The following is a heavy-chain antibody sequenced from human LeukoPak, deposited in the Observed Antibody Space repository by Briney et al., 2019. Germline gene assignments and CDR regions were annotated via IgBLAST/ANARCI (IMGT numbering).Heavy chain of an antibody. CDR2: SGSSRSGTI. CDR3: ATAYCSSTSCYKWGAYYYYYMDV. V-gene: IGHV3-48*01. Sequence: GGSLRLSCAASGFTFSNYSMNWVRQAPGKGLEWVSYSGSSRSGTIYYADSVRGRFTISRDNAKNSLYLQMNSLRAEDTAVYYCATAYCSSTSCYKWGAYYYYYMDVWGKGTTVTVSS. J-gene: IGHJ6*03. D-gene: IGHD2-2*02. CDR1: GFTFSNYS.